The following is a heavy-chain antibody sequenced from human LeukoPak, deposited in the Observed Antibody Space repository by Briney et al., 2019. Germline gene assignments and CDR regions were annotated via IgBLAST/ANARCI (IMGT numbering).Heavy chain of an antibody. CDR2: IYYSGST. J-gene: IGHJ6*02. CDR1: GGSISSYY. D-gene: IGHD6-13*01. Sequence: SETLSLTCTVSGGSISSYYWSWIRQPPGKGLEWIGYIYYSGSTNYNPSLKSRVTISVDTSKNQFSLKLSSVTAADTAVYYCARDGQQLVHRRYYYGMDVWGQGTTVTVSS. V-gene: IGHV4-59*01. CDR3: ARDGQQLVHRRYYYGMDV.